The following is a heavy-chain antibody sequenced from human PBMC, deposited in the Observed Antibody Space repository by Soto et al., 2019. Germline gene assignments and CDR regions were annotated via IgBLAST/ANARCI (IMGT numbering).Heavy chain of an antibody. CDR2: IIPIFGTA. D-gene: IGHD2-15*01. CDR1: GGTFSSYA. CDR3: ARELYCSGGSCYRDDFDI. V-gene: IGHV1-69*06. Sequence: SVKVSCKAYGGTFSSYAISWVRQAPGQGLEWMGGIIPIFGTANYAQKLQGRVTITADKSTSTAYMELSSLRSEDTAVYHCARELYCSGGSCYRDDFDIWGQGTMVTVSS. J-gene: IGHJ3*02.